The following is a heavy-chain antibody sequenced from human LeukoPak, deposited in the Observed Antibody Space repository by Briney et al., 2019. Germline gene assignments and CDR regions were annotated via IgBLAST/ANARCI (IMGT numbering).Heavy chain of an antibody. CDR3: ARGYDSYGVDY. J-gene: IGHJ4*02. CDR1: GFTFNRYG. D-gene: IGHD2-2*01. CDR2: ISYDGSNK. V-gene: IGHV3-30*03. Sequence: GGSLRLSCAASGFTFNRYGMHWVRQAPGKGLEWVAVISYDGSNKYYADSVKGRFTISRDNSKNTLYLQMNSLRAEDTAVYYCARGYDSYGVDYWGQGTLVTVSS.